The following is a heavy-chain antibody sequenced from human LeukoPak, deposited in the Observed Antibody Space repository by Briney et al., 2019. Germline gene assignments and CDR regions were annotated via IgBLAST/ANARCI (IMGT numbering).Heavy chain of an antibody. Sequence: PGGSLRLSCAASGFTFSSYSMNWVRQAPGKGLEWVSSISSSSSSYIYYADSVKGRFTISRDNAKNSLYLQMNSLRAEDTAVYYCAKSAGATRFDYWGQGTLVTVSS. J-gene: IGHJ4*02. CDR1: GFTFSSYS. D-gene: IGHD1-26*01. CDR2: ISSSSSSYI. V-gene: IGHV3-21*04. CDR3: AKSAGATRFDY.